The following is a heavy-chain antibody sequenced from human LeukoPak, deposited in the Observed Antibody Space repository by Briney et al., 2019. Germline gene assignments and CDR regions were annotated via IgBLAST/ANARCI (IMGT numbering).Heavy chain of an antibody. J-gene: IGHJ4*02. V-gene: IGHV3-23*01. CDR2: IGGRDGST. D-gene: IGHD3-10*01. CDR1: GFTFSSYG. Sequence: GGSLRLSCAASGFTFSSYGMSWVRQAPGKGLEWVSAIGGRDGSTYYTDSVKGRLTISRDNSKNTLYVQMNSLRAEDTAVYYCAKGHYYGSGSLDYWGQGTLVAVSS. CDR3: AKGHYYGSGSLDY.